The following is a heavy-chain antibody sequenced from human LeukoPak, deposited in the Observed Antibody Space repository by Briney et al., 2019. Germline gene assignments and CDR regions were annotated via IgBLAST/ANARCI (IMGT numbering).Heavy chain of an antibody. Sequence: GASVKVSCKTSGFTFSKYGFSWVRQAPGQGLEWMGWISAYNGNTNYAQKLQGRVTMTTDTSTSTAYMELRSLRSDDTAVYYCAKCLVAGTSYYYYYYMDVWGKGTTVTISS. CDR2: ISAYNGNT. J-gene: IGHJ6*03. D-gene: IGHD6-19*01. V-gene: IGHV1-18*04. CDR3: AKCLVAGTSYYYYYYMDV. CDR1: GFTFSKYG.